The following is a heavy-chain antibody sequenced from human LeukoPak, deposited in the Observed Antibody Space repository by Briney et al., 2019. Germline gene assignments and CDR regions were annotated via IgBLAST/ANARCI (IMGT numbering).Heavy chain of an antibody. D-gene: IGHD1-1*01. J-gene: IGHJ3*02. CDR3: AKSLLTTATGTGRAFDI. Sequence: GALRLSCAASGFTFSSYAMSWVRRASGKRLEWVSGISAGADVIFYADPVKGRFTISRDNSKNTLYLQMNSLRAEDSAEYYCAKSLLTTATGTGRAFDIWGQGTMVTVSA. CDR2: ISAGADVI. CDR1: GFTFSSYA. V-gene: IGHV3-23*01.